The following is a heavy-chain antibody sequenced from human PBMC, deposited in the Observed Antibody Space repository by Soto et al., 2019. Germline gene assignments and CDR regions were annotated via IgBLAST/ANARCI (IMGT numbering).Heavy chain of an antibody. J-gene: IGHJ4*02. D-gene: IGHD3-16*01. V-gene: IGHV1-69*06. Sequence: QVRLVQSGAEVKKPGSSVKLSCKVSGGNSNSYSIAWVRQAPGQGLQWLGTIVPLSGPPNHAQQFQARVTIPTDTSTNTAYVELSSLRAADTASYYWAIDLRQMSRGGFFDYGGQGSLVTISS. CDR2: IVPLSGPP. CDR3: AIDLRQMSRGGFFDY. CDR1: GGNSNSYS.